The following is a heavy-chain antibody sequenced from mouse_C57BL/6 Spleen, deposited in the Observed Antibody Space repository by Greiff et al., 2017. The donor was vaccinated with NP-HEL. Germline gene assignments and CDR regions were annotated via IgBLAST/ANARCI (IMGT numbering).Heavy chain of an antibody. J-gene: IGHJ1*03. Sequence: VQLQQPGAELVKPGASVKLSCKASGYTFTSYWMHWVKQRPGQGLEWIGMIHPNSGSTNYNEKFKSKATLTVDKSSSTAYMQLISLTSENSAVYYVSRFYYYGPHRYFDVWGTGTTVTVSS. D-gene: IGHD1-1*01. CDR2: IHPNSGST. CDR3: SRFYYYGPHRYFDV. V-gene: IGHV1-64*01. CDR1: GYTFTSYW.